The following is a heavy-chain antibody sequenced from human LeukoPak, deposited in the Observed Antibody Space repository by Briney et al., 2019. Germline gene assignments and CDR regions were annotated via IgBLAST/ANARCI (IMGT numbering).Heavy chain of an antibody. V-gene: IGHV1-18*01. CDR1: GYTFVNYV. CDR3: AIGYVSGGYHHRVFYS. CDR2: ISLYNGDT. Sequence: ASVKVSCKTSGYTFVNYVLSWVRQAPGQGLEWVGWISLYNGDTDYAQKFQGRVTLTTDKSTTAGNMELTSLRSDDTAVYYCAIGYVSGGYHHRVFYSWGQGTLVTVSS. J-gene: IGHJ4*02. D-gene: IGHD3-22*01.